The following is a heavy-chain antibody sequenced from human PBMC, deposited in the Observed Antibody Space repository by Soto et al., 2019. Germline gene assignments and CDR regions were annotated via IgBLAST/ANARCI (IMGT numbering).Heavy chain of an antibody. Sequence: PGGSLRLSCTASGFTFGDYAMSWFRQAPGKGLEWVGFIRSKAYGGTTEYAASVKGRFTISRDDSKSIAYLQMNSLKTEDTAVYYCTRGSSSLLYYYYGMDVWGQGTTVTVSS. CDR3: TRGSSSLLYYYYGMDV. D-gene: IGHD6-6*01. V-gene: IGHV3-49*03. J-gene: IGHJ6*02. CDR2: IRSKAYGGTT. CDR1: GFTFGDYA.